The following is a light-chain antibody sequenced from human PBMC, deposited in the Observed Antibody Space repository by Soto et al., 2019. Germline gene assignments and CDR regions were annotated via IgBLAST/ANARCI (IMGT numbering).Light chain of an antibody. CDR3: QQYNNWPPVT. J-gene: IGKJ1*01. CDR2: GAS. Sequence: EIVMTQSQSTLSVSPGERSTLSCISSQSVSSNLAWYQQKPGQAPRLLIYGASTRATGIPARFSGSGSGTEFTLTISSLQSEDFAVYYCQQYNNWPPVTFGQGSKVDI. CDR1: QSVSSN. V-gene: IGKV3-15*01.